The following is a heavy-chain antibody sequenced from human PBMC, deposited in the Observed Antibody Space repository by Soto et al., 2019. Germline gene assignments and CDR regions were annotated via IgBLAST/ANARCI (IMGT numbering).Heavy chain of an antibody. J-gene: IGHJ2*01. Sequence: EVQLVESGGGLVQPGGSLRLSCAASGFTFSSYWMSWVRQAPGKGLEWVANIKQDGSEKYYVDSVKGRFTISKDNAKNPVYLEMNSLRAEDTAVYYGSREGGLTIFWGSAGYFDLWGRGTLVTVSS. CDR3: SREGGLTIFWGSAGYFDL. V-gene: IGHV3-7*01. D-gene: IGHD3-9*01. CDR2: IKQDGSEK. CDR1: GFTFSSYW.